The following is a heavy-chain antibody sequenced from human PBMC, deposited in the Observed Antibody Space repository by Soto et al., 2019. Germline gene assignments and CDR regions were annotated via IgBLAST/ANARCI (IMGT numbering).Heavy chain of an antibody. Sequence: QVQLVQSGAEVKKPGASVKISCKASGHAFNTYYMHWVRQAPGQGLEWMGMINPSGDTTNYAQEFQGRVTVTRDTSTTTVYMDRSSLRSDDTAVYYCALDYSATDDALDIWGQGTMVTVSS. CDR2: INPSGDTT. J-gene: IGHJ3*02. CDR3: ALDYSATDDALDI. D-gene: IGHD1-26*01. V-gene: IGHV1-46*02. CDR1: GHAFNTYY.